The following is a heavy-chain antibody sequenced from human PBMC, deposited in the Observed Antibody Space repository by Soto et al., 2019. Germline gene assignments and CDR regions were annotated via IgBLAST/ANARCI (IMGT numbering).Heavy chain of an antibody. CDR2: ISSDERNK. CDR3: AQSGQEYYYGMDV. D-gene: IGHD3-10*01. CDR1: GFTFSSHG. V-gene: IGHV3-30*03. Sequence: GGSLRLSCAASGFTFSSHGMHWVRQAPGKGLEWVAVISSDERNKYYGDSVKGRFTISRDNAMNSVYLQMNSLRVEDTAVYYCAQSGQEYYYGMDVWGQGTTVTVSS. J-gene: IGHJ6*02.